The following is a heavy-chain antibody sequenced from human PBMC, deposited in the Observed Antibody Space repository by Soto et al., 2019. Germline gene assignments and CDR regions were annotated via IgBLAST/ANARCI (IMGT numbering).Heavy chain of an antibody. Sequence: PSETLSLTCAVSGYSISSGYYWGWIRQPPGKGLEWIGSIYHSGSTYYNPSLKSRVTISVDTSKNQFSLKPSSVTAADTAVYYCERVIEAAATPFDYWGQGTLVTVSS. CDR2: IYHSGST. J-gene: IGHJ4*02. V-gene: IGHV4-38-2*01. D-gene: IGHD6-13*01. CDR1: GYSISSGYY. CDR3: ERVIEAAATPFDY.